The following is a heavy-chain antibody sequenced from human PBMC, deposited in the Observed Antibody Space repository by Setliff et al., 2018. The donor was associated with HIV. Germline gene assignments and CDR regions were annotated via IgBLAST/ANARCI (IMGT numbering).Heavy chain of an antibody. V-gene: IGHV1-46*01. D-gene: IGHD6-19*01. Sequence: GASVKVSCKASGYTLSSHYIHWVRQAPGHRPEWVGWINPQTGGSAGYAEKFRGRVTMTRDTSTSTVYMDLRNLRSEDTAVYYCARNQGDSSGWYAGDYWGRGTLVTVSS. CDR2: INPQTGGSA. J-gene: IGHJ4*01. CDR3: ARNQGDSSGWYAGDY. CDR1: GYTLSSHY.